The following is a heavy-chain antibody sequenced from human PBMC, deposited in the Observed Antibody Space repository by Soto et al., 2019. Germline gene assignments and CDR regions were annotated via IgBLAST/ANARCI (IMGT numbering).Heavy chain of an antibody. Sequence: GALRLSCAASGFTVSSNYMSWVRQAPGKGLEWVSVIYSGGSTYYADSVKGRFTISRDNSKNTLYLQMNSLRAEDTAVYYCARENYYDSSGYYEWGQGTLVTVSS. J-gene: IGHJ4*02. D-gene: IGHD3-22*01. CDR1: GFTVSSNY. V-gene: IGHV3-53*01. CDR3: ARENYYDSSGYYE. CDR2: IYSGGST.